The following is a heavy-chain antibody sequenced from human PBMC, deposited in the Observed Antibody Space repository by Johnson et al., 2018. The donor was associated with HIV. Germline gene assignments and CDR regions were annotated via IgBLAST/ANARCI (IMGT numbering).Heavy chain of an antibody. CDR1: GFSFDDYG. D-gene: IGHD3-3*01. V-gene: IGHV3-20*04. CDR2: INWNGGST. CDR3: ARSYYDFAPLGPAFAL. J-gene: IGHJ3*01. Sequence: VQLVESGGGVVRPGGSLRLSCTASGFSFDDYGMNWVRQAPGKGLEWVSGINWNGGSTGYADSVKGRFTISRDNAKNSLYLQMNSLTTEDTAVYYCARSYYDFAPLGPAFALWGQGTMVTVSS.